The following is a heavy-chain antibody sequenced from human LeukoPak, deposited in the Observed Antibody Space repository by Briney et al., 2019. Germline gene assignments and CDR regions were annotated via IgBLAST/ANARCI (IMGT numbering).Heavy chain of an antibody. D-gene: IGHD5-18*01. CDR2: ISYDGSNK. Sequence: GRSLRLSCAASGFTFSSYGMHWVRQAPGKGLEWVAVISYDGSNKYYADSVKGRFTISRDNSKNTLYLQMNSLRAEDTAVYYCAKDLSGYGYGYRAYYYGMDVWGQGTTVTVSS. V-gene: IGHV3-30*18. CDR1: GFTFSSYG. CDR3: AKDLSGYGYGYRAYYYGMDV. J-gene: IGHJ6*02.